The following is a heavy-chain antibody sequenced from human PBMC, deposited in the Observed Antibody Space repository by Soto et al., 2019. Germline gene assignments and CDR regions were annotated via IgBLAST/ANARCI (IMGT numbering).Heavy chain of an antibody. CDR3: ARGILWFGSKTVNYYYYGMDV. D-gene: IGHD3-10*01. CDR2: IIPIFGTA. CDR1: GGTFSSYA. V-gene: IGHV1-69*12. J-gene: IGHJ6*02. Sequence: QVQLVQSGAEVKKPGSSVKVSCKASGGTFSSYAISWVRQAPGQGLEWMGGIIPIFGTANYAQKFQGRVTITADESTSTAYMELSSLRSEDTAVYYCARGILWFGSKTVNYYYYGMDVWGRGTTFTVSS.